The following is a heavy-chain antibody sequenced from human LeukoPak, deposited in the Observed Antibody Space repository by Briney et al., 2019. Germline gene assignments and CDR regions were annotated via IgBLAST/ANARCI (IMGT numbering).Heavy chain of an antibody. V-gene: IGHV1-18*01. CDR3: AREAAGDSHGYSRTDY. D-gene: IGHD5-18*01. CDR2: ISAYNGNT. CDR1: GYTFTSYG. J-gene: IGHJ4*02. Sequence: ASVKVSCKASGYTFTSYGITWVRQAPGQGLEWMGGISAYNGNTNYAQNLQGRVTMTTDTSTSTAYMELRSLRSDDTAVYYCAREAAGDSHGYSRTDYWGQGTLVSVSS.